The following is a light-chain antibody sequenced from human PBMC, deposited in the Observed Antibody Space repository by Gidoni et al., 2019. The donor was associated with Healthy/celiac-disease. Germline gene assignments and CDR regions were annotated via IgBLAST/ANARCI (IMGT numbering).Light chain of an antibody. CDR3: SSYTSSSTLYV. CDR1: SSDAGGYNY. V-gene: IGLV2-14*01. J-gene: IGLJ1*01. Sequence: SALTHRASVPEHLVQSITISCTGTSSDAGGYNYVSWYQQHPGKAPNLMIYDVSNRPSGISNRFSGSKSGNTASLTISGLQAEDEADYYCSSYTSSSTLYVFGTGTKVTVL. CDR2: DVS.